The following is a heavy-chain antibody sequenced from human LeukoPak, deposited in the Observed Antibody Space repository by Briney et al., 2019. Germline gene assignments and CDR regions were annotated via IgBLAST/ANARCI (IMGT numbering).Heavy chain of an antibody. Sequence: GGSLRLSCAASGFTFSSYGMHWVRQAPGKGLEWVAVISYDGSNKYHADSVKGRFTISRDNSKNTLYLQLNSLRAEDTAVYYCAKDGSSYYYYGVDVWGQGTTVTASS. D-gene: IGHD1-26*01. CDR3: AKDGSSYYYYGVDV. V-gene: IGHV3-30*18. CDR2: ISYDGSNK. J-gene: IGHJ6*02. CDR1: GFTFSSYG.